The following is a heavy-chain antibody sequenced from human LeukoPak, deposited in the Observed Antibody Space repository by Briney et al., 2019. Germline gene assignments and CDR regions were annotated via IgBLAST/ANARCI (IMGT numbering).Heavy chain of an antibody. V-gene: IGHV4-39*01. CDR3: ARHFSLGAFDI. CDR2: IHYTGTT. D-gene: IGHD3-16*01. J-gene: IGHJ3*02. CDR1: GGSISNF. Sequence: SETLSLTCTVSGGSISNFWGWIRQPPGKGLEWIGSIHYTGTTHYNASLKSRVTMSVDTSKNQFSLKLSSMTAADTAVYYCARHFSLGAFDIWGQGTMVSVSS.